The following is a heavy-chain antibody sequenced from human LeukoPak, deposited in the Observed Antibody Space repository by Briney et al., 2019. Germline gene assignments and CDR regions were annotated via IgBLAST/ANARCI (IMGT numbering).Heavy chain of an antibody. V-gene: IGHV4-61*08. CDR2: IYHSGST. J-gene: IGHJ3*01. Sequence: PSETLSLTCSVSGGSVDNSDYYWSWLRQPPGKELEWIGHIYHSGSTIYNPSLKSRVTISVDMSKNQFSLRLTSGTAADTAVYYCARDHGGGSYRHAFDVWGQGKMVTVSS. D-gene: IGHD1-26*01. CDR1: GGSVDNSDYY. CDR3: ARDHGGGSYRHAFDV.